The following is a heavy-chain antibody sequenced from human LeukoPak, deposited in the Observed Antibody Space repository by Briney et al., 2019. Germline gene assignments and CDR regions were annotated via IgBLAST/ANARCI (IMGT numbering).Heavy chain of an antibody. J-gene: IGHJ3*02. CDR3: ATATYCGGDCYPRAFDI. D-gene: IGHD2-21*01. CDR2: INPNSGGT. CDR1: GGTFSSYA. Sequence: GASVKVSCKASGGTFSSYAISWVRQAPGQGLEWMGWINPNSGGTNYAQKFQGRVTMTRDTSISTAYMELSRLRSDDTAVYYCATATYCGGDCYPRAFDIWGQGTMVTVSS. V-gene: IGHV1-2*02.